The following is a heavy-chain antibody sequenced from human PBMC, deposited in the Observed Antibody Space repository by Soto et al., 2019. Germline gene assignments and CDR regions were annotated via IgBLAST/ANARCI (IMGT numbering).Heavy chain of an antibody. CDR3: AKGGAVLLDPFDV. Sequence: GQLLESGGGMVQPGGSLRLSCAASGFTFSSFAMNWVRLPPGRGLGGVAAVTSSASSTHYADPVKGRFTISSDNSKNTLYLQMNSLRADDTAVYYCAKGGAVLLDPFDVWGQGTMVTVSS. CDR2: VTSSASST. D-gene: IGHD1-26*01. V-gene: IGHV3-23*01. CDR1: GFTFSSFA. J-gene: IGHJ3*01.